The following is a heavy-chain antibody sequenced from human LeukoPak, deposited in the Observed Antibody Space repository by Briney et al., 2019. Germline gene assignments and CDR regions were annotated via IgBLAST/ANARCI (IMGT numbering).Heavy chain of an antibody. CDR1: GGSISSYY. V-gene: IGHV4-59*01. J-gene: IGHJ6*02. CDR2: IYYSGST. Sequence: PSETLSHTCTVSGGSISSYYWSWIRQAPGKGLEGVGYIYYSGSTNYNPSLKSRVTISVDTSKTQSSLKLSSATAAAPAVHYCARVGGTNYYYYGMDVWGQGTTVTVSS. D-gene: IGHD1-26*01. CDR3: ARVGGTNYYYYGMDV.